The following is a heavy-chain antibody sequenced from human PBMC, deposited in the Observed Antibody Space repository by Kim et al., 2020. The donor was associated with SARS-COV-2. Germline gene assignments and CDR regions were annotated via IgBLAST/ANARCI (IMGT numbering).Heavy chain of an antibody. Sequence: SVKVSCKASGGTFSSYAISWVRQAPGQGLEWMGGIIPIFGTANYAQKFQGRVTITADESTSTAYMELSSLRSEDTAVYYCAMILRYFDWLGVGPREQPDYWGQGTLVTVSS. D-gene: IGHD3-9*01. V-gene: IGHV1-69*13. CDR2: IIPIFGTA. CDR3: AMILRYFDWLGVGPREQPDY. CDR1: GGTFSSYA. J-gene: IGHJ4*02.